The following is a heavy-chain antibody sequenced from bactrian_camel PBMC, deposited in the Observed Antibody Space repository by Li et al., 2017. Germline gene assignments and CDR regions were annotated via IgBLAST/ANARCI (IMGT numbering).Heavy chain of an antibody. V-gene: IGHV3S40*01. CDR3: VRDLGTTGWYFDN. Sequence: DVQLVESGGGSVQAGGSLRLSCAAATSTYCMGWFRQAPGKEREGVAAICTDDSSTYYASSVKGQFTVSQDNAKNTVYLQMNSVKPEDTAVYYCVRDLGTTGWYFDNWGQGTQVTVS. CDR2: ICTDDSST. J-gene: IGHJ6*01. D-gene: IGHD5*01. CDR1: TSTYC.